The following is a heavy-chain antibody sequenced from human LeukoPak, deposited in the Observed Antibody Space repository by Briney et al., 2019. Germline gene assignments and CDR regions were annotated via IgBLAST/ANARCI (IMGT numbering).Heavy chain of an antibody. CDR1: GFTFSSCA. V-gene: IGHV3-23*01. CDR2: ITGSGGST. J-gene: IGHJ4*02. Sequence: GGSLRLSCAASGFTFSSCAMNWVRQAPGKGLEWVSAITGSGGSTYYADSVKGRFTISRDNSKNTLYLQMNSLRAEDTAVYYCARARYYYGSAAPFDYWGQGTLVTVSS. D-gene: IGHD3-10*01. CDR3: ARARYYYGSAAPFDY.